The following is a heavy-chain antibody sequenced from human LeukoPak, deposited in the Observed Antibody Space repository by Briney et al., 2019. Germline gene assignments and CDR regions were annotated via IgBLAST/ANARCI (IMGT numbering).Heavy chain of an antibody. CDR2: IDPSDSYT. V-gene: IGHV5-10-1*01. CDR3: ARHYSNDAMDV. J-gene: IGHJ6*02. Sequence: PGESLKISCKVSGDSFISHWISWVRQMLGKGLEWMGRIDPSDSYTNYSPSFQGHVTISDDKSISTAYLQWSSLKASDTAMYYCARHYSNDAMDVWGQGTTVTASS. D-gene: IGHD2-2*01. CDR1: GDSFISHW.